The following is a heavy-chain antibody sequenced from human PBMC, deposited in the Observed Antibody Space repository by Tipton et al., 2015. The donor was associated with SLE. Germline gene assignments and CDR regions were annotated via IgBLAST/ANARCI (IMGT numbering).Heavy chain of an antibody. CDR1: GGSISSSSYY. V-gene: IGHV4-39*07. CDR3: ARGLKGWLQFKSWYFDL. Sequence: TLSLTCTVSGGSISSSSYYWGWIRQPPGKGLEWIGSIYYSGSTYYNPSLKSRVTISVDTSKNQFSLKLSSVTAADTAVYYCARGLKGWLQFKSWYFDLWGRGTLVTVSS. D-gene: IGHD5-24*01. CDR2: IYYSGST. J-gene: IGHJ2*01.